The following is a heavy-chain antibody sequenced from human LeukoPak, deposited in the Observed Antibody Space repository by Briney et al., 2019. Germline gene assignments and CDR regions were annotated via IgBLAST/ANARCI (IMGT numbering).Heavy chain of an antibody. V-gene: IGHV5-51*01. D-gene: IGHD3-22*01. CDR1: GYSFTTYW. J-gene: IGHJ4*02. CDR2: INTADCDP. CDR3: ARYYYDSSGYHYSFDY. Sequence: GESLKISGKGSGYSFTTYWIGWVRQMPGKGLQWMGIINTADCDPRYSPSFQGQANISADKSISTASLHWSSLKASDTAMYYCARYYYDSSGYHYSFDYWGQGTLVTVSS.